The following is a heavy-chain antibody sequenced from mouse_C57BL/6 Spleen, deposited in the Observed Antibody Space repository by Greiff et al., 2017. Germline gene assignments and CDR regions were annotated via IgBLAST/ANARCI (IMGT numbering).Heavy chain of an antibody. CDR3: ARAVYDYGWGYAMDY. CDR2: ISYDGSN. D-gene: IGHD2-4*01. J-gene: IGHJ4*01. Sequence: EVQLQQSGPGLVKPSQSLSLTCSVTGYSITSGYYWNWIRQFPGNKLEWMGYISYDGSNNYNPSLKNRISITRDTSKNQFFLKLNSVTTEDTATYYCARAVYDYGWGYAMDYWGQGTSVTGSS. CDR1: GYSITSGYY. V-gene: IGHV3-6*01.